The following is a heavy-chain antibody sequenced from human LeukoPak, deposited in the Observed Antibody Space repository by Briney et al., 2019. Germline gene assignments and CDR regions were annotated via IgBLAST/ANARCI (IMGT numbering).Heavy chain of an antibody. J-gene: IGHJ4*02. D-gene: IGHD3-22*01. CDR3: ARLGGYYFDY. Sequence: SETLSLTCTVSGGSISSYYWSWIRQPPGKGLEWIGYIYYSGSTNYNPSVKGRVTISVDTSKNQFSLKLTSVTAADTAVYYCARLGGYYFDYWGQGTLVAVSS. V-gene: IGHV4-59*01. CDR1: GGSISSYY. CDR2: IYYSGST.